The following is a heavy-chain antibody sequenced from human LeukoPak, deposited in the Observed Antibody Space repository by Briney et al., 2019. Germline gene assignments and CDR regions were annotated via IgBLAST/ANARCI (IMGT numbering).Heavy chain of an antibody. Sequence: PGRSLRLSCAASGLTVSGYAMHWGRQAPGKGLEWVALISNDGNKKNYADSVKGRFTISRDSYKNTVSLQMNSLRTDDTALYYCARDLIRGGSGSCLNYWGQGTLVTVSS. CDR3: ARDLIRGGSGSCLNY. D-gene: IGHD3-10*01. J-gene: IGHJ4*02. CDR2: ISNDGNKK. CDR1: GLTVSGYA. V-gene: IGHV3-30*04.